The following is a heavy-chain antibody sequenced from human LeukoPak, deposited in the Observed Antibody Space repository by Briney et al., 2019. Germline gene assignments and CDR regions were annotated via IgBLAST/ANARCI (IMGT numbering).Heavy chain of an antibody. D-gene: IGHD1-26*01. Sequence: GGSLRLSRAASLFSLIIYIMCWVRQAPGKGLEWVSSIISSSGYIYYADSVKGRFTISRDNAKNSLYLQMNSLRAEETAVYYCDLGGFTSPFDYWGQGTIVSSSS. CDR2: IISSSGYI. CDR3: DLGGFTSPFDY. V-gene: IGHV3-21*01. CDR1: LFSLIIYI. J-gene: IGHJ4*02.